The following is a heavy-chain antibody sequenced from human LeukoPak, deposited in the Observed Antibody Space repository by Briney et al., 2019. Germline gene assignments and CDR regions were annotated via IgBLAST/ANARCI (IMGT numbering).Heavy chain of an antibody. V-gene: IGHV1-8*01. J-gene: IGHJ4*02. CDR3: ARGGSRSGGSLRTFDS. CDR2: MRPDTGFT. D-gene: IGHD2-15*01. CDR1: GYTFSSHN. Sequence: ASVKVSCKASGYTFSSHNINWVRQVSGHRLEWMGWMRPDTGFTGYAQKFRGRVTMTRDTSTNTSYMELSSLGSDDTAVYYCARGGSRSGGSLRTFDSWGQGTLVTVSS.